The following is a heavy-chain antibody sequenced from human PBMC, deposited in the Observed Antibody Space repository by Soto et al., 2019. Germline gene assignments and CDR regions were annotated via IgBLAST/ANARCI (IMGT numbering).Heavy chain of an antibody. CDR2: ITSSSSTI. Sequence: SCAASGFTFTSNSMNWVRQAPGKGLEWISYITSSSSTIYYADSVKGRFTISRDNAKNSLYLQMNSLRAGDTAVYYCAKSGPTNFFDHWGQGSLVTVSS. J-gene: IGHJ4*02. CDR3: AKSGPTNFFDH. D-gene: IGHD1-26*01. V-gene: IGHV3-48*01. CDR1: GFTFTSNS.